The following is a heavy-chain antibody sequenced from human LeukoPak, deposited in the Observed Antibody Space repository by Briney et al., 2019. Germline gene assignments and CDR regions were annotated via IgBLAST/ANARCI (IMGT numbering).Heavy chain of an antibody. V-gene: IGHV3-30*18. CDR2: ISYDGSNK. J-gene: IGHJ4*02. CDR3: AKDRGDGDYLDY. D-gene: IGHD4-17*01. CDR1: GFTFSSYG. Sequence: PGRSLRLSCAASGFTFSSYGMHWVRQAPGKGLEWVAVISYDGSNKYYADSVKGRFTISRDNSKNTLYLQMNSLRAEDTAVYYCAKDRGDGDYLDYWGQGTLVTVSS.